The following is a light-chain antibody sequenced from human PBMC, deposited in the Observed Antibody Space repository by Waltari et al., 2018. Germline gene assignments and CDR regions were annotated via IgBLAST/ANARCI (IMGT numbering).Light chain of an antibody. Sequence: LTQSPSFLSASVGDRVTITCRASQGIGSYLAWYQQKPGKAPTLLIYAASTLQSGVPSRFSGSYSGTEFTLTISSLQPEDFASYFCQQLHSYPRTFGGGTKMEI. J-gene: IGKJ4*01. CDR3: QQLHSYPRT. CDR2: AAS. V-gene: IGKV1-9*01. CDR1: QGIGSY.